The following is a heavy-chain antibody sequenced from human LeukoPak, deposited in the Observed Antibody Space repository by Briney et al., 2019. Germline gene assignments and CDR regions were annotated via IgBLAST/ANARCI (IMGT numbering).Heavy chain of an antibody. Sequence: GASVKVSCKASGGTFSSYAISWVRQAPGQGLEWMGGITPIFDTGNYAQKFQGRVTITADQSTSTAYMELSSLRSEDTAVYFCARSYDCGGDCFEAFDIWGQGTMVTVSS. CDR2: ITPIFDTG. D-gene: IGHD2-21*02. CDR3: ARSYDCGGDCFEAFDI. CDR1: GGTFSSYA. V-gene: IGHV1-69*13. J-gene: IGHJ3*02.